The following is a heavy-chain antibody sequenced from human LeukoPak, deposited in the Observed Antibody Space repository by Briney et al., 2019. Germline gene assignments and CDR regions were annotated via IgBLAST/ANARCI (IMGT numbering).Heavy chain of an antibody. D-gene: IGHD3-10*01. J-gene: IGHJ6*03. CDR2: IKQDGSEK. CDR3: ARSRSGYYMDV. V-gene: IGHV3-7*01. CDR1: GFTLSSFP. Sequence: GGPLRLSCAPSGFTLSSFPMSWVPPAPGKGREWVANIKQDGSEKYYVDSVKGRFTISRDNAKNSLYLQMNSLRAEDTAVYYCARSRSGYYMDVWGKGTTVTVSS.